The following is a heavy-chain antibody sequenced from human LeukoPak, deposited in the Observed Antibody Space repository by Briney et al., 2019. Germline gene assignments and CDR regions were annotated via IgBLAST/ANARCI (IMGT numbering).Heavy chain of an antibody. D-gene: IGHD6-19*01. CDR3: AKGGGWYYYFDY. CDR1: GFIFSSYA. J-gene: IGHJ4*02. V-gene: IGHV3-30-3*01. Sequence: GRSLRLSCAASGFIFSSYAMHWVRQAPGKGLEWVAVISYDGSSKYYADSVKGRCTISRDNSKNTLYLQMNGLRAEDTAVYYCAKGGGWYYYFDYWGQGTLVTASS. CDR2: ISYDGSSK.